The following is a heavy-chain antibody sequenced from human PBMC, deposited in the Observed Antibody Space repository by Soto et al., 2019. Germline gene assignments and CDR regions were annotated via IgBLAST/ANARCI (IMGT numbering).Heavy chain of an antibody. CDR2: INPNSGGT. D-gene: IGHD4-17*01. J-gene: IGHJ6*03. CDR3: ARESGGTTATLDYYYFYMDV. Sequence: QVQLVQSGAEVKKPGASVRVSCKASGYSFSAYYIHWMRQAPGQGLEWMGWINPNSGGTKFAQKFQGWVTMTRDTSISTAYMELSRLKSDDTAVYFRARESGGTTATLDYYYFYMDVWGKGTTVTVSS. CDR1: GYSFSAYY. V-gene: IGHV1-2*04.